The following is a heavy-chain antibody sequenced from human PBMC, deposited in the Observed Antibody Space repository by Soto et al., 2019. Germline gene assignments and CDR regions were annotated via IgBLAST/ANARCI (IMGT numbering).Heavy chain of an antibody. CDR1: GFTFTSYA. D-gene: IGHD6-19*01. CDR3: AILQKTDLAD. V-gene: IGHV3-23*01. J-gene: IGHJ4*02. Sequence: PGGSLRLSCAASGFTFTSYAMSWVRQAPGKGLEWVSAISGSGGSTYYADSVKGRFAISRDNSKNTLYLQMNSLRADDTAVYYCAILQKTDLADWGQGTLVTVSS. CDR2: ISGSGGST.